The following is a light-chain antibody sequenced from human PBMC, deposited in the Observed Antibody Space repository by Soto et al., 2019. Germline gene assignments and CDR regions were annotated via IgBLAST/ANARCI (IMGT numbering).Light chain of an antibody. Sequence: QPVLTQSPSASASLGASVKLTCTLSSGHSSYAIAWHQQQPEKGPRYLMKLNSDGSHSKGDGIPDRFSGSSSGAERYLTISSLQSEDEADYYCQTWGTGFQDVVFGGGTKVTVL. CDR1: SGHSSYA. V-gene: IGLV4-69*01. J-gene: IGLJ2*01. CDR3: QTWGTGFQDVV. CDR2: LNSDGSH.